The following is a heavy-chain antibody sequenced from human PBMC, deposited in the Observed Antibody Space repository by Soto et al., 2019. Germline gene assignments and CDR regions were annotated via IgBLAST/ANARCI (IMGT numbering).Heavy chain of an antibody. CDR1: GFTFSSYA. CDR2: SSGNGGNT. V-gene: IGHV3-23*01. D-gene: IGHD4-17*01. J-gene: IGHJ4*02. CDR3: GKNSENFGDSKHDY. Sequence: PGGSLRLSCAASGFTFSSYAMSWVRQAPGKGLEWVSSSSGNGGNTYYADSVKGRFTISRDNSKNTLYLQMNSLRAEDTAVYYCGKNSENFGDSKHDYWGQGTLVTVSS.